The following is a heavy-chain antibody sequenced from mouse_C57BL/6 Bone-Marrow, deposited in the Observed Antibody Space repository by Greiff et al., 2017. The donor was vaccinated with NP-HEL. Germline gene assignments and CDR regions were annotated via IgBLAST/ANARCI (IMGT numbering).Heavy chain of an antibody. Sequence: QVQLQQPGTELVKPGASVKLSCKASGYTFTSYWMHWVKQRPGQGLEWIGNINPSNGGTNYNEKFKSKATLTVDKSSSTAYMQLSSLTSEDSAVYYCARRHYSKREYYYAMDYWGQGTSVTVSS. CDR3: ARRHYSKREYYYAMDY. CDR1: GYTFTSYW. D-gene: IGHD2-5*01. CDR2: INPSNGGT. J-gene: IGHJ4*01. V-gene: IGHV1-53*01.